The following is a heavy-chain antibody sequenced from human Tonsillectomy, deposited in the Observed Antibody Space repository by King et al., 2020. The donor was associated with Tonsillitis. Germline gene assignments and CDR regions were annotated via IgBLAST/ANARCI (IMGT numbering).Heavy chain of an antibody. CDR2: ISPYSGDS. CDR3: ARVWGIVVRSMIDY. V-gene: IGHV1-18*01. J-gene: IGHJ4*02. CDR1: GYICNSYG. D-gene: IGHD3-22*01. Sequence: VQLVESGAEVKKPGASVKVSCKASGYICNSYGIIWVRQAPGQGLEWMGWISPYSGDSNYAQKFQGRVTVTTHTATSTGYMELRGLRSDDTAVYYCARVWGIVVRSMIDYWGQGTLVTVSS.